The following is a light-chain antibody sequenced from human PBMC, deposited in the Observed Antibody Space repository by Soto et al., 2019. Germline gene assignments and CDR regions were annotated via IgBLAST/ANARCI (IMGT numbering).Light chain of an antibody. Sequence: QSVLTQPPSASGTPGQSVTISCSGSSSNIGSNTVNWYQHLPGTAPKLLIYSNNRRPSGVPDRFSGSKSGSSASLAISGLQSEDEADYYCASWDASLSGRGVFGTGTKLTVL. V-gene: IGLV1-44*01. CDR1: SSNIGSNT. CDR3: ASWDASLSGRGV. J-gene: IGLJ1*01. CDR2: SNN.